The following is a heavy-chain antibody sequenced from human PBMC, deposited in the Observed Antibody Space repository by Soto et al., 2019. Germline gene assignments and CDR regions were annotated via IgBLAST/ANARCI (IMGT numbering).Heavy chain of an antibody. J-gene: IGHJ4*02. CDR2: IYYSGST. Sequence: SETLSLTCTVSGGSISSGGSYWSWIRQHPGKGLEWIGYIYYSGSTYYNPSLKSRVTISVDTSKNQFSLKLSSVTAADTAVYYCARYSVSLVATMERSRASRYYFDYWGQGTLVTVSS. V-gene: IGHV4-31*03. D-gene: IGHD5-12*01. CDR1: GGSISSGGSY. CDR3: ARYSVSLVATMERSRASRYYFDY.